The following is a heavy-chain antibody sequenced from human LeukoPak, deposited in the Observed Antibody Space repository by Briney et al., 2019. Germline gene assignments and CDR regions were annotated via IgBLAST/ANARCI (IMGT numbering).Heavy chain of an antibody. J-gene: IGHJ5*02. CDR1: GFSLSTSSVG. CDR3: AHTRLYYYGSVTYYKPFDP. V-gene: IGHV2-5*02. CDR2: IYWDDDK. Sequence: SGPTLVNSTQTLTLTCTLSGFSLSTSSVGVAWIRQPPGEALEWLALIYWDDDKRYSPSLKTRLTITRDTSKNQVVLTMTDMDPVDTATYYCAHTRLYYYGSVTYYKPFDPWGQGTLVTVSS. D-gene: IGHD3-10*01.